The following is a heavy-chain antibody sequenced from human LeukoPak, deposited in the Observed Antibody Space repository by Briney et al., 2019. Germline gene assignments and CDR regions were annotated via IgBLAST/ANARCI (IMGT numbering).Heavy chain of an antibody. CDR3: ARRYFDY. V-gene: IGHV3-7*03. Sequence: GGSLRLSCAASGFTFSSYWMQWVREAPGKGLEWVANIKQDGSEKYYADSVKGRFIISRDNAKNALYLQMSSLRAEDTAIYYCARRYFDYWGQGTLVTVSS. J-gene: IGHJ4*02. CDR2: IKQDGSEK. CDR1: GFTFSSYW.